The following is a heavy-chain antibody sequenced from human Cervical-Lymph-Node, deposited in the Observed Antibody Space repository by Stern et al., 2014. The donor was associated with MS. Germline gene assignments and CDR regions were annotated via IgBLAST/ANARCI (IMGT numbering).Heavy chain of an antibody. V-gene: IGHV4-59*01. D-gene: IGHD6-13*01. CDR3: ARGAYIAAAGNDNWFHP. Sequence: QVQLVESGPGLVKPSETLSLTCTVSGGSISSYYWSWIRQPPGKRLEWIAYIYYTGSTNYNPSLKSRVTISVDTSKNQFSLKLSSVTAADTAVYYCARGAYIAAAGNDNWFHPWGQGTLVTVSS. J-gene: IGHJ5*02. CDR2: IYYTGST. CDR1: GGSISSYY.